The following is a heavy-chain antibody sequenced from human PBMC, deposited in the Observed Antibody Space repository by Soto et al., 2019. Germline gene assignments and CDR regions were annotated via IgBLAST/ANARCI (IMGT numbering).Heavy chain of an antibody. CDR3: LAAAGSDYYYGMDV. V-gene: IGHV4-30-4*01. CDR1: GDSIINGEYY. CDR2: IYYSGDT. D-gene: IGHD6-13*01. J-gene: IGHJ6*02. Sequence: SETLSLTCTVSGDSIINGEYYWTWIRQSPGKGLEWIGYIYYSGDTYYNPSLKSRVTISVDTSKNQFSLKLSSVTAADTAVYYCLAAAGSDYYYGMDVWGQGTTVT.